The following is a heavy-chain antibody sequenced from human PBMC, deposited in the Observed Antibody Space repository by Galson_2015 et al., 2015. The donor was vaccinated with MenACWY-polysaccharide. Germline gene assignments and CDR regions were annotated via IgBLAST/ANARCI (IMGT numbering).Heavy chain of an antibody. J-gene: IGHJ4*02. CDR2: LCRDDGK. V-gene: IGHV2-5*02. Sequence: PALVIPTQTLTLTCTFSGFSLRTTAVGGGWIRQSPGRSLEWLAVLCRDDGKRYSPSLKTRLTITKDTYRSQVVLTMTNMEPVDTGTYYGAHSRKSSNGVYYRGIADYWGQGTLVTVSS. CDR3: AHSRKSSNGVYYRGIADY. D-gene: IGHD2-8*01. CDR1: GFSLRTTAVG.